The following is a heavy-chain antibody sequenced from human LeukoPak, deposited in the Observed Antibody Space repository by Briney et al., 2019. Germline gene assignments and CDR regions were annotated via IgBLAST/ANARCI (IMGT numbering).Heavy chain of an antibody. J-gene: IGHJ5*02. V-gene: IGHV3-21*01. D-gene: IGHD6-6*01. CDR2: ITRSSYI. Sequence: PGGSLRLSCAASGFTFSTYSMNWVRQAPGKGLEWVSSITRSSYIYYADSLKGRFTISRDNAKKSVYLQMNSLRAEDTAVYYCARGSSNVAARNNWFDPWGQGTLVTVSS. CDR3: ARGSSNVAARNNWFDP. CDR1: GFTFSTYS.